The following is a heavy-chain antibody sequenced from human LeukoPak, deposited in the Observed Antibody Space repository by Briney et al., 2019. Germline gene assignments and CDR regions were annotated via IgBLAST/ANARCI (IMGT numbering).Heavy chain of an antibody. V-gene: IGHV1-69*13. CDR1: GGTFSSYA. CDR3: AKRDLWTTVTTAYPHFDY. Sequence: GASVKVSCKASGGTFSSYAISWVRQAPGQGLEWMGGIIPIFGTANYAQKFQGRVTITADESTSTAYMELSSLRSEDTAVYYCAKRDLWTTVTTAYPHFDYWGQGTLVTVSS. J-gene: IGHJ4*02. CDR2: IIPIFGTA. D-gene: IGHD4-17*01.